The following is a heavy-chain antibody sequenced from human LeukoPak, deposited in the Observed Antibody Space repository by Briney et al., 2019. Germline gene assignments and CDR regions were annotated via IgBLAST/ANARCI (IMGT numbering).Heavy chain of an antibody. V-gene: IGHV1-2*02. CDR2: INPNSGGT. CDR1: GYTFTGYY. D-gene: IGHD5-24*01. Sequence: ASVKVSCKASGYTFTGYYMHWVRQAPGQGLEWMGWINPNSGGTNYAQNFQGRVTMTRDTSTSTVYMELSSPRSEDTAIYYCARIRDGYNDAYDIWGQGTVVTVPS. J-gene: IGHJ3*02. CDR3: ARIRDGYNDAYDI.